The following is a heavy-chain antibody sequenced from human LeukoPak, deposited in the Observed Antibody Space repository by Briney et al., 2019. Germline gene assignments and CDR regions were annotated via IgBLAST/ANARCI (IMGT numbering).Heavy chain of an antibody. V-gene: IGHV3-21*01. Sequence: GGSLRLSCAASGFTFSSYSMNWVCQAPGKGLEWVSSISSSSSYIYYADSVKGRFTISRDNAKNSLYLQMNSLRAEDTAVYYCARADPDLYYFDYWGQGTLVTVSS. CDR1: GFTFSSYS. J-gene: IGHJ4*02. CDR3: ARADPDLYYFDY. CDR2: ISSSSSYI. D-gene: IGHD1-14*01.